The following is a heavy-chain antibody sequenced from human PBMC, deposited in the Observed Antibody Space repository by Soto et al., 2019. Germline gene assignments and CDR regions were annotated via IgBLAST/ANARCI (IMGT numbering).Heavy chain of an antibody. CDR2: INHSVNT. CDR3: ANLIVFHSSYYHDY. J-gene: IGHJ4*01. D-gene: IGHD1-26*01. V-gene: IGHV4-34*01. CDR1: GVPFSGYY. Sequence: SATLSITCAVYGVPFSGYYWSWIRQSPGKGLEWIGEINHSVNTNYNPSLKSRVTMLVDTSKNQFSLSLSSVTAADTAVYYCANLIVFHSSYYHDYWGHGTLVTAPQ.